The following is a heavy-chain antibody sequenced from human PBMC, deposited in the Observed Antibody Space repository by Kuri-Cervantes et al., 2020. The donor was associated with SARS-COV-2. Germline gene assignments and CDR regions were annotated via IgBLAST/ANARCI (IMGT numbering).Heavy chain of an antibody. D-gene: IGHD3-3*01. CDR2: IYYSGST. CDR3: ATSGYYDFWSGYYFDY. J-gene: IGHJ4*02. Sequence: ESLKISCTVSGGSISSSSYYWGWIRQPPGKGLEWIGSIYYSGSTYYNPSLKSRVTISVDTSKNQFSLKLSSVTAADTAVYYCATSGYYDFWSGYYFDYWGQGTPVTVSS. CDR1: GGSISSSSYY. V-gene: IGHV4-39*01.